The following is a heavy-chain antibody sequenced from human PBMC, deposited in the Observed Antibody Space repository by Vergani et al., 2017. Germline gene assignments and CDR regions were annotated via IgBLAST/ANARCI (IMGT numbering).Heavy chain of an antibody. J-gene: IGHJ5*02. CDR1: GGSFSGYY. D-gene: IGHD3-10*01. CDR2: INHSGST. V-gene: IGHV4-34*01. Sequence: QVQLQQWGAGLLKPSETLSLTCAVYGGSFSGYYWSWICQPPGKGLEWIWEINHSGSTNYNPSLKSRVTISVDTSKNQFSLKVSSVTAADTAVYYCARRHGSGSYYNHRTNWFDPWGQGTLVTVSS. CDR3: ARRHGSGSYYNHRTNWFDP.